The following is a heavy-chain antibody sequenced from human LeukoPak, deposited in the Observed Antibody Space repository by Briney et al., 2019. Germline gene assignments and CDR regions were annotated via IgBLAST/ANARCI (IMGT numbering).Heavy chain of an antibody. CDR2: IYYSGST. CDR1: GGSISSGGYY. Sequence: PSETLSLTCTVSGGSISSGGYYWSWIRQPPGKGLEWIGYIYYSGSTYYNPSLKSRVTISVDTSKNQFSLKLSSVTAADTAVYYCATASIAARPGAFDIWGQGTMVTVPS. J-gene: IGHJ3*02. D-gene: IGHD6-6*01. V-gene: IGHV4-31*03. CDR3: ATASIAARPGAFDI.